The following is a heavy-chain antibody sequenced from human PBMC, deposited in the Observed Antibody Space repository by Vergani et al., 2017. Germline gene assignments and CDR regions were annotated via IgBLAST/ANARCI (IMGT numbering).Heavy chain of an antibody. J-gene: IGHJ6*03. CDR2: IKQDGSEK. Sequence: EVQLVESGGGLVQPGGSLRLSCAASGFTFSSYWMSWVRQAPGKGLEWVANIKQDGSEKYYVDSVKGRFTISRDNAKNSLYLQMNSLRAEDTAVYYCARDYAHYYDSSGYDSCMDVWGKGTTVTVSS. CDR1: GFTFSSYW. CDR3: ARDYAHYYDSSGYDSCMDV. D-gene: IGHD3-22*01. V-gene: IGHV3-7*01.